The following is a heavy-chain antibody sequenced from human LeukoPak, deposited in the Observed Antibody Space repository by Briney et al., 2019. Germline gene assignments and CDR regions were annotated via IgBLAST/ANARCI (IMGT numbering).Heavy chain of an antibody. J-gene: IGHJ4*02. D-gene: IGHD3-9*01. CDR2: IYYSGST. CDR1: GGSISSGGYS. CDR3: AREGDILTGYRVEGYFDY. Sequence: SETLSLTCAVSGGSISSGGYSWSWIRQPPGKGLEWIGYIYYSGSTYYNPSLKSRVTISVDTSKNQFSLKLSSVTAADTAVYYCAREGDILTGYRVEGYFDYWGQGTLVTVSS. V-gene: IGHV4-30-4*07.